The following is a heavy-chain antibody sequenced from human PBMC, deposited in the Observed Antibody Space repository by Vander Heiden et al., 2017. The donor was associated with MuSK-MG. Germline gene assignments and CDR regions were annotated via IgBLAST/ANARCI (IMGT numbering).Heavy chain of an antibody. CDR1: GFTFSSSS. Sequence: EVQLVESGGGLVKPGGSLRLSCAASGFTFSSSSMNWVRQAPGKGLEWVSSISSSSSYIYYTDSVKGRFTISRDNAKNSLYLQMNSLRAEDTAVYYCARDNGDSPYYFDYWGQGTLVTVSS. CDR2: ISSSSSYI. V-gene: IGHV3-21*01. D-gene: IGHD4-17*01. J-gene: IGHJ4*02. CDR3: ARDNGDSPYYFDY.